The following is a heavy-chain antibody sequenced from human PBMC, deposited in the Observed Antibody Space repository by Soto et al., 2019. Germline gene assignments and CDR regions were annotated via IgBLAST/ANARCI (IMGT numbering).Heavy chain of an antibody. CDR2: INHSGST. J-gene: IGHJ6*02. CDR1: GGSFSGYY. V-gene: IGHV4-34*01. CDR3: ARGGEYSSSWYSTPYYGMDV. Sequence: PSETLSLTCAVYGGSFSGYYWSWIRQPPGKGLEWVGEINHSGSTNYNPSLKSRVTISVDTSKNQFSLKLSSVTAADTAVYYCARGGEYSSSWYSTPYYGMDVWGQGTTVTVS. D-gene: IGHD6-13*01.